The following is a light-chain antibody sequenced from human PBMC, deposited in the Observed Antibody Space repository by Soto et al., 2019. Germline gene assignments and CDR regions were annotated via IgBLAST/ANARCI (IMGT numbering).Light chain of an antibody. Sequence: DIQMTQSPSSVSASVGDRVTITCRASQGISSWLAWCQQKPGEPPRLLIYAASSLHTGVPSRFSGSGSGTDFTLTISSLQPEDFATYDGQQGNSFPLTGGGGPKVESK. CDR3: QQGNSFPLT. V-gene: IGKV1-12*01. CDR2: AAS. CDR1: QGISSW. J-gene: IGKJ4*01.